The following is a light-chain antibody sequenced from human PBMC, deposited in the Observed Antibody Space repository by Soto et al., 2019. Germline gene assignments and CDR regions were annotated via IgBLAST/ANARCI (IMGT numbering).Light chain of an antibody. CDR3: QSYDSSLSGYVV. CDR1: SSNIGAGYD. V-gene: IGLV1-40*01. Sequence: QSVLTQPPSGSGAPGQRVTISCTGSSSNIGAGYDVHWYQQLPGPAPKLLIYGNSNRPSGVPDRFSGSKSGTSASLAITGLQAEDEADYYCQSYDSSLSGYVVFGGGTKLTVL. CDR2: GNS. J-gene: IGLJ2*01.